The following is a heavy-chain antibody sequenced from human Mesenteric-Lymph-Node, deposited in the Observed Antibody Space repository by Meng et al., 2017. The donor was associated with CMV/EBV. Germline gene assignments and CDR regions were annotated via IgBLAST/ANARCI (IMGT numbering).Heavy chain of an antibody. J-gene: IGHJ6*02. CDR2: ISSSSSYI. CDR3: ARGTRLRRHYYYYGMDV. Sequence: GESLKISCAASGFTFSSYSMNWVRQAPGKGLEWVSSISSSSSYIYYADSVKGRFTISRDNAKNSLYLQMNSLRSEDTAVYYCARGTRLRRHYYYYGMDVWGQGTTVTVSS. D-gene: IGHD5-12*01. CDR1: GFTFSSYS. V-gene: IGHV3-21*04.